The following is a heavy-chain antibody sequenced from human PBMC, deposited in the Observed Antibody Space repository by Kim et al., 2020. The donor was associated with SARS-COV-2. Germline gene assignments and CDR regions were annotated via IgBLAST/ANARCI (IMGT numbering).Heavy chain of an antibody. J-gene: IGHJ4*02. Sequence: GGSLRLSCAAAGFNFAGNAMSWVRQAPGKGLEWVSSLGSNGDTFYASSVRGRFTISRDNSKNTLSLHMRGLRVDDTSRYFCVTDIFHWQHDFWGQGTQVT. CDR2: SLGSNGDT. CDR3: VTDIFHWQHDF. V-gene: IGHV3-23*01. D-gene: IGHD5-12*01. CDR1: GFNFAGNA.